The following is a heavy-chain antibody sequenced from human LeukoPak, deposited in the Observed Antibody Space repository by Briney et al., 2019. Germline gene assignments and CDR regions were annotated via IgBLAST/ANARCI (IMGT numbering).Heavy chain of an antibody. CDR1: GFTVSSNY. Sequence: GGSLRLSCAPSGFTVSSNYMSWVRHAPGKGLTPASVIYSRGTTYYAAPVNASFTLSRATSNNPLHLQMNRLRPDDTAVHYCARLRRHNSDFWSGYDYWGQGTLLTVSS. D-gene: IGHD3-3*01. J-gene: IGHJ4*02. CDR2: IYSRGTT. V-gene: IGHV3-66*04. CDR3: ARLRRHNSDFWSGYDY.